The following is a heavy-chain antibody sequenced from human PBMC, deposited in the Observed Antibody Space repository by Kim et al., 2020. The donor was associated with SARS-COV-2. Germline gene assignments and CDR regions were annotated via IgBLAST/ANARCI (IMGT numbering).Heavy chain of an antibody. D-gene: IGHD3-10*01. J-gene: IGHJ5*02. CDR1: GGSISTYH. V-gene: IGHV4-59*08. Sequence: SETLSLTCTVSGGSISTYHLTWIRQPPGKGMEWIGYVSYSGSTTYNPSLKSRVTISIDTSRNQFSLKLSSVTAADTAVYYCARHGDVFGSGWFDPWGQGTLVTVSS. CDR3: ARHGDVFGSGWFDP. CDR2: VSYSGST.